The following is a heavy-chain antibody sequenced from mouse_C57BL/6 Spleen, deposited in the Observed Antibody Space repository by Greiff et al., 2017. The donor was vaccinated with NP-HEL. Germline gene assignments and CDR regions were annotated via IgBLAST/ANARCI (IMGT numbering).Heavy chain of an antibody. J-gene: IGHJ3*01. V-gene: IGHV1-15*01. CDR1: GYTFTDYE. CDR2: IDPETGGT. CDR3: TIGFAY. Sequence: QVQLKESGAELVRPGASVTLSCKASGYTFTDYEMHWVKQTPVHGLEWIGAIDPETGGTAYNQKFKGKAILTADKSSSTAYIELRSLTSEDSAVYYCTIGFAYWGQGTLVTVSA.